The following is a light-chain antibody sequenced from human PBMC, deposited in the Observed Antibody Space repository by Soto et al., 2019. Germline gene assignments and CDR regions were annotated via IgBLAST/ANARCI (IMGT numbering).Light chain of an antibody. Sequence: DIQMTQSPSTLSAYVGDRVTITCRASQSVNSWLAWYQQKPGRAPKLLIYSVSNLDSGVPSRFSGSGSGTEFTLTSSSLQPDDFATYYCQQFSSYSRTFGQGTKVDIK. CDR2: SVS. V-gene: IGKV1-5*01. J-gene: IGKJ1*01. CDR3: QQFSSYSRT. CDR1: QSVNSW.